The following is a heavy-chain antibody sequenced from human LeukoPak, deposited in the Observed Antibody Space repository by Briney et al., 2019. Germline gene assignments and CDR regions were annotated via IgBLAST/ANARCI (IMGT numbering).Heavy chain of an antibody. J-gene: IGHJ3*02. D-gene: IGHD6-13*01. Sequence: GASVKVSCKASGYTFTSYDINWVRQATGQGLEWMGWMNPNSGNTGYAQKFQGRVTMTRNTSISTAYMELSSLRSEDTAVYYCARVYSSSWYGSYSAFDIWGQGTMVTVSS. V-gene: IGHV1-8*01. CDR1: GYTFTSYD. CDR2: MNPNSGNT. CDR3: ARVYSSSWYGSYSAFDI.